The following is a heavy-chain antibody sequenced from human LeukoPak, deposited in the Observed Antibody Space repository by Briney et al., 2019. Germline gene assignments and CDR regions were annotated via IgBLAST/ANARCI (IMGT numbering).Heavy chain of an antibody. CDR3: ARDRGAYCGGDCYLGFDY. Sequence: GGSLRLSCAASGFTFSSYSMNWVRQAPGKGLEWVSSISSSSSYIYYGDSVKGRFTISRDNAKDSLYLQMTSLTAEDTAVYYCARDRGAYCGGDCYLGFDYWGRGTLVTVSS. V-gene: IGHV3-21*01. CDR2: ISSSSSYI. J-gene: IGHJ4*01. CDR1: GFTFSSYS. D-gene: IGHD2-21*02.